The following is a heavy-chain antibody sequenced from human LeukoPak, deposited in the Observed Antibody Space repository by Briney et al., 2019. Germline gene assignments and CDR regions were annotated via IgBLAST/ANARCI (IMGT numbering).Heavy chain of an antibody. CDR1: GFTFSSYW. CDR2: IDSDGSIT. CDR3: ARGVAGYDFWSGSEY. V-gene: IGHV3-74*01. J-gene: IGHJ4*02. D-gene: IGHD3-3*01. Sequence: GGSLRLSCAASGFTFSSYWMHWVRQAPGKGLVWVSRIDSDGSITTYADSVKGRFTISRDNAKNTLYLQMNSLRAEDTAVYYCARGVAGYDFWSGSEYWGQGTLVTVSS.